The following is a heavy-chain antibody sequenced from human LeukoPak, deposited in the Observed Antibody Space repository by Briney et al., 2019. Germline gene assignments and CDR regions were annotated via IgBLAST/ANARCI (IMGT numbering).Heavy chain of an antibody. V-gene: IGHV3-15*01. CDR1: GFTFNNAW. D-gene: IGHD4-11*01. CDR3: TTIDYTFDS. Sequence: GGSLRLSCAASGFTFNNAWMSWVRQAPGKGLEGVGRIKSKSDGGTTDYSAPVEGRFTISRDDSKNTVYLQMNSLKTEDTAVYYCTTIDYTFDSWGQGTLLTVSS. CDR2: IKSKSDGGTT. J-gene: IGHJ4*02.